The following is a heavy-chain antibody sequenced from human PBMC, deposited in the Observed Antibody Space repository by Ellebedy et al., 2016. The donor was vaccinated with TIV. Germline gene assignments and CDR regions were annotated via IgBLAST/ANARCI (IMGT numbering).Heavy chain of an antibody. V-gene: IGHV4/OR15-8*01. CDR1: GGSISSNNW. CDR3: VKHRPYSGAFDI. J-gene: IGHJ3*02. CDR2: ISQTGTA. D-gene: IGHD2-21*01. Sequence: SETLSLTCAVSGGSISSNNWWSWVRQPPGGGLEWIGEISQTGTADYNSSLKSRITLSVDKSKNQFFLNLTSVTAADTAVYFCVKHRPYSGAFDIWGQGTVVTASS.